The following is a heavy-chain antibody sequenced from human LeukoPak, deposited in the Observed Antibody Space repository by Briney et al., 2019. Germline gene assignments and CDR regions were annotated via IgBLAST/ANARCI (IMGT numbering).Heavy chain of an antibody. CDR1: GFTFNSYA. J-gene: IGHJ4*02. CDR3: ASPGNDY. V-gene: IGHV3-23*01. CDR2: IRGSGGSA. Sequence: GGSLRLSCAVSGFTFNSYAMSWVRQAPGKGLEWVSSIRGSGGSAYYADPVKGRFTISRDNSNNTLFLQMNSLRAEDTAVSHCASPGNDYGGQGPLATVS.